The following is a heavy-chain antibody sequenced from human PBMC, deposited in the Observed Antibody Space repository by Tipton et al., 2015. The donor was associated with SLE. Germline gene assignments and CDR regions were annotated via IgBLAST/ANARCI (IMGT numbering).Heavy chain of an antibody. CDR2: INHSGST. V-gene: IGHV4-34*01. D-gene: IGHD2-15*01. CDR3: ARNRGSGQQAAFEI. J-gene: IGHJ3*02. Sequence: TLSLTCAVYGGSFSGYYWSWIRQPPGKGLEWIGEINHSGSTHYDPSLKSRVIISVDTSKNQLSLKLNSVTAADTTMYYCARNRGSGQQAAFEIWGQGTMVTVPS. CDR1: GGSFSGYY.